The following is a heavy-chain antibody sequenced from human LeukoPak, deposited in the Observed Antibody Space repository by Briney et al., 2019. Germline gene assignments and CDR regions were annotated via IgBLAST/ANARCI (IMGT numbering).Heavy chain of an antibody. J-gene: IGHJ4*02. CDR2: MYYSGST. CDR1: GGSVSSGDYY. Sequence: SETLSLTCTVSGGSVSSGDYYWSWIRQPPGKGLEWIGYMYYSGSTYYNPSLKSRVTISVDTSKNQFSLKLSPVTAADTAVYYCVRRMVGAIRPFDYWGQGTLVTVSS. D-gene: IGHD1-26*01. V-gene: IGHV4-30-4*01. CDR3: VRRMVGAIRPFDY.